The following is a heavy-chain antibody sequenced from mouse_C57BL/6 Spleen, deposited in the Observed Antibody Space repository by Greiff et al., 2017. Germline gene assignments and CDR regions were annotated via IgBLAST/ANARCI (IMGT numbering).Heavy chain of an antibody. V-gene: IGHV1-80*01. CDR3: ARSEGITTVVARAFFDY. J-gene: IGHJ2*01. CDR2: IYPGDGDT. Sequence: QVQLQQSGAELVKPGASVKISCKASGYAFSSYWMNWVKQRPGKGLEWIGQIYPGDGDTNYNGKFKGKATLTADKSSSTAYMQLSSLTSEDSAVYFCARSEGITTVVARAFFDYWGQGTTLTVSS. D-gene: IGHD1-1*01. CDR1: GYAFSSYW.